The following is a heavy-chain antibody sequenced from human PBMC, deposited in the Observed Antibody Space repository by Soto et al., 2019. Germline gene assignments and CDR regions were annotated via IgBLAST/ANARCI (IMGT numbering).Heavy chain of an antibody. CDR2: IWYDGSNK. Sequence: GGSMGLACAACGFTFSGYGVHGARQAPGKGLEWVAVIWYDGSNKYYGDSVKGRFTISRDNSKNTLYLQMNSLRSEDTAVYYCARVGATSHAFDIWGQGTMVTVSS. V-gene: IGHV3-33*01. CDR1: GFTFSGYG. J-gene: IGHJ3*02. D-gene: IGHD1-26*01. CDR3: ARVGATSHAFDI.